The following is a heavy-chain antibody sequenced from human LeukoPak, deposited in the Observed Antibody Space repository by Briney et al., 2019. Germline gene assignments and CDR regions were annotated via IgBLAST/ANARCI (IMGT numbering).Heavy chain of an antibody. V-gene: IGHV5-51*01. CDR2: IYPGDSDT. CDR1: GYRFTTSW. CDR3: ARSLGGDRRGNFDY. D-gene: IGHD3-16*01. J-gene: IGHJ4*02. Sequence: GESLKISCKGSGYRFTTSWIGWVRQKPGKGLEWMGIIYPGDSDTRYSPSFQGQVTISADKSITTAYLQWSSLKASDTAMYYCARSLGGDRRGNFDYWGQGTLVTVSS.